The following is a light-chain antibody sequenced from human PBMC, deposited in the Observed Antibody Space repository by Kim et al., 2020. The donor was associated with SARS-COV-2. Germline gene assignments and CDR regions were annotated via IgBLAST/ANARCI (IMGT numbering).Light chain of an antibody. V-gene: IGKV1-5*03. CDR3: QQYYTYPYT. Sequence: IQMTQSPSTLSASVGDRVTINCRASLGISSWLAWYQQKPRRAPKLLIYMASSLESGVPSRFTGSGSGTEFTLTISSLQPDDLGTYSCQQYYTYPYTFGQGTKLEIK. CDR2: MAS. J-gene: IGKJ2*01. CDR1: LGISSW.